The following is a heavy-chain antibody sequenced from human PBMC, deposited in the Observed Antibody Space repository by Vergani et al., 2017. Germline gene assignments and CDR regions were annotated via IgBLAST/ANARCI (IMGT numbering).Heavy chain of an antibody. CDR3: ARDCPGGGGDCSAGWYFDL. J-gene: IGHJ2*01. CDR2: IWYDGSEQ. Sequence: QVQLVESGGGVVQPGRAARISCETSGFTLSNYGMHWVRHAPGKGLVWVAYIWYDGSEQNYADSVKGRFALSRDNSKNTLYLQMNSLRAEDTAVYYCARDCPGGGGDCSAGWYFDLWGRGTLVTVSS. CDR1: GFTLSNYG. V-gene: IGHV3-33*01. D-gene: IGHD2-21*02.